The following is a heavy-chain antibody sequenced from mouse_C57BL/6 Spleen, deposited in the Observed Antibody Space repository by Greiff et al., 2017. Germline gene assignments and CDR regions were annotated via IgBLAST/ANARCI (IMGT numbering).Heavy chain of an antibody. Sequence: QVQLQQPGAELVMPGASVKLSCKASGYTFTSYWMHWVKQRPGQGLEWIGEIDPSDSSTNYNQKFKGKSTLTVDKSSSTAYMQLSSLTSEDSAVYYCARWRGFWYFDVWGTGTTVTVSS. CDR3: ARWRGFWYFDV. CDR2: IDPSDSST. J-gene: IGHJ1*03. V-gene: IGHV1-69*01. CDR1: GYTFTSYW.